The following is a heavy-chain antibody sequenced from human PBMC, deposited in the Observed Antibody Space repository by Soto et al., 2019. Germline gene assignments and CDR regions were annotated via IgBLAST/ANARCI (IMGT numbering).Heavy chain of an antibody. CDR2: INAGNGNT. CDR3: ARDQSRYCSSTSCYAFVY. J-gene: IGHJ4*02. V-gene: IGHV1-3*01. D-gene: IGHD2-2*01. Sequence: ASVKVSCKASGYTFTSYGISWVRQAPGQRLEWMGWINAGNGNTKYSQKFQGRVTITRDTSASTAYMELSSLRSEDTAVYYCARDQSRYCSSTSCYAFVYWGQGTLVTVSS. CDR1: GYTFTSYG.